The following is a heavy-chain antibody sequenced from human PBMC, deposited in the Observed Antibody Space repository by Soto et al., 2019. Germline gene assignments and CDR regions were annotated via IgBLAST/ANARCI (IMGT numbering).Heavy chain of an antibody. V-gene: IGHV1-18*01. J-gene: IGHJ5*01. CDR1: GDTFSTYG. D-gene: IGHD2-15*01. CDR3: AREGSYGWYDC. CDR2: ISGYNGNA. Sequence: GASVKVSCKASGDTFSTYGVNWVRQAPGQGLEWMGWISGYNGNAKYAQRFQGRVTMTTDTSTSTVYMDLRSLGSDDSAVYYCAREGSYGWYDCWGQGTLVTVSS.